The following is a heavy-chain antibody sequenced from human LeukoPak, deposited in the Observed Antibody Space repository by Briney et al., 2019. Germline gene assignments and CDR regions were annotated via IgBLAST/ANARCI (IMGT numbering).Heavy chain of an antibody. V-gene: IGHV3-23*01. CDR2: ITGGGDDT. CDR3: AKSSICSGTYCSIFDS. J-gene: IGHJ4*02. CDR1: GFTFSRYA. D-gene: IGHD2-15*01. Sequence: PGGSPRLSCAASGFTFSRYAMNWVRQAPGKGLEWVSSITGGGDDTFYSDSVKGRFTISRDDSRNTLYLQMNSLRAEDTAIYFCAKSSICSGTYCSIFDSWGQGTLVTVSS.